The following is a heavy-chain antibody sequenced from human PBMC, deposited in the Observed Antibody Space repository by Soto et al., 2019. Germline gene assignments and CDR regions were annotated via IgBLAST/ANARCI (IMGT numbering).Heavy chain of an antibody. J-gene: IGHJ5*02. D-gene: IGHD4-4*01. V-gene: IGHV1-69*12. Sequence: QVQLVQSGAEVKKPGSSVKVSCKASGGTFSSYAISWVRQAPGQGLEWMGGIIPIFGTANYAQKFQGRVTITADESTSTAYMGLSSLRSEDTAVYYCATSHDYSNYWMTNGFDPWGQGTLVTVSS. CDR2: IIPIFGTA. CDR1: GGTFSSYA. CDR3: ATSHDYSNYWMTNGFDP.